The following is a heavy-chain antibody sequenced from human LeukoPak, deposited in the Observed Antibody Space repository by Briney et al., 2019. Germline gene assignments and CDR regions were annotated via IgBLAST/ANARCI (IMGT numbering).Heavy chain of an antibody. D-gene: IGHD2-2*01. CDR2: INPNSGGT. Sequence: ASVKVSCKASGYTFTGYYMHWVRQAPGQGLEWMGWINPNSGGTNYAQKFQGRVTMTRDTSISTAYMELSRLRSDDTAVYYCARVLRCDCSSTSCPRELLGYWGQGTLVTVSS. V-gene: IGHV1-2*02. CDR1: GYTFTGYY. CDR3: ARVLRCDCSSTSCPRELLGY. J-gene: IGHJ4*02.